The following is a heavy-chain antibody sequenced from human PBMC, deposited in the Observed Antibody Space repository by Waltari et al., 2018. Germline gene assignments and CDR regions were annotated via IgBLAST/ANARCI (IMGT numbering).Heavy chain of an antibody. Sequence: QVQLVESGGGVVQPGRSLRLSCAASGFTVSSYAMHWVRQAPVKGLDVGDCISYDGSNKYYADSVKGRFTISRYNSKNTLYLQMNSLRAEDTAVYYCARETDARGMLPDYWGQGTLVTVSS. CDR3: ARETDARGMLPDY. CDR1: GFTVSSYA. J-gene: IGHJ4*02. D-gene: IGHD1-26*01. CDR2: ISYDGSNK. V-gene: IGHV3-30-3*01.